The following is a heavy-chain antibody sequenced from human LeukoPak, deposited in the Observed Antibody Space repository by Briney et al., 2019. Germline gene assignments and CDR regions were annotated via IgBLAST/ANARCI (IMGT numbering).Heavy chain of an antibody. Sequence: KSSQTLSLTCAVSGGSISSGGYSWSWIRQPPGKGLEWIGYIYYSGSTNYNPSLKSRVTISVDTSKNQFSLKLSSVTAADTAVYYCARLNPPIADPSYYFDYWGQGTLVTVSS. CDR3: ARLNPPIADPSYYFDY. CDR1: GGSISSGGYS. CDR2: IYYSGST. D-gene: IGHD6-13*01. V-gene: IGHV4-30-4*07. J-gene: IGHJ4*02.